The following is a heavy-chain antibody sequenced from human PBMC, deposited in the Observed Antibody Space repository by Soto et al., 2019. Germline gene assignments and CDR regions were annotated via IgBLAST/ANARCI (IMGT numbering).Heavy chain of an antibody. J-gene: IGHJ6*03. Sequence: QVQLQESGPGLVKPSETLSLTCTVSGGSISSYYWSWIRQPPGKGLEWIGYIYYSGSTNYNPSLKSRVTISVDTSKNQFSLKLSSVTAADTAVYYCACTHSSGRYYYMDVWGKGTTVTVSS. CDR1: GGSISSYY. CDR2: IYYSGST. V-gene: IGHV4-59*08. CDR3: ACTHSSGRYYYMDV. D-gene: IGHD6-19*01.